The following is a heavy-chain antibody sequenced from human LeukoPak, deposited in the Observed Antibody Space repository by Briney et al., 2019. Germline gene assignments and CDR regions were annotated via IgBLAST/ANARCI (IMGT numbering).Heavy chain of an antibody. D-gene: IGHD3-10*01. CDR3: ARDYGSGSYKDVWFDP. CDR2: ISAYNGNT. CDR1: GGTFSSYA. J-gene: IGHJ5*02. Sequence: ASVKVSCKASGGTFSSYAISWVRQAPGQGLEWMGWISAYNGNTNYAQKLQGRVTMTTDTSTSTAYMELRSLRSDDTAVYYCARDYGSGSYKDVWFDPWGQGTLVTVSS. V-gene: IGHV1-18*01.